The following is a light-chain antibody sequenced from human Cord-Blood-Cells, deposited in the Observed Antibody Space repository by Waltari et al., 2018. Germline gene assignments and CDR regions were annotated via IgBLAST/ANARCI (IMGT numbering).Light chain of an antibody. V-gene: IGKV1-33*01. CDR2: DAS. Sequence: DIQMTQSPSSLSAFVGDRVTITCQASQDISNYLNCYQQKPGKAPKLLIYDASNLETGVPSRFSGSGSGTDFTFTISSLQPEDIATYYCQQYDNLPLTFGGGTKVEIK. J-gene: IGKJ4*01. CDR3: QQYDNLPLT. CDR1: QDISNY.